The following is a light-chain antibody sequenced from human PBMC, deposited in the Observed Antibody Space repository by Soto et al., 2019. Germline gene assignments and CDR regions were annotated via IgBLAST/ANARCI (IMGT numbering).Light chain of an antibody. CDR2: GAS. Sequence: DIQLTQSPPSLSASVGDRVTIACRASQNINNYLNWYQQKPGKAPKLLIYGASTLQTGVPSRFSGSGAGTDFTLTITGLQPEDVATYYCQESYSTPLFAFGPGTKVDFK. CDR3: QESYSTPLFA. CDR1: QNINNY. J-gene: IGKJ3*01. V-gene: IGKV1-39*01.